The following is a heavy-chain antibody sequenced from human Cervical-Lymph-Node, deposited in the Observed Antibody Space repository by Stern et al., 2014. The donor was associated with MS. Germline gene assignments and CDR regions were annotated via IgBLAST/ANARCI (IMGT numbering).Heavy chain of an antibody. CDR2: IYYSGST. D-gene: IGHD3-22*01. CDR3: ARSLNYYDSSAYI. CDR1: GGSIRSGDHS. V-gene: IGHV4-30-2*01. Sequence: QVQLQESGSGLVKPSQTLSLTCAVSGGSIRSGDHSWSWIRQPPGKGLEWIGYIYYSGSTYYNPSLRSRVTISVDRYKQQVPLNLSSVTAADTAVYYCARSLNYYDSSAYIWGQGTMVTVSS. J-gene: IGHJ3*02.